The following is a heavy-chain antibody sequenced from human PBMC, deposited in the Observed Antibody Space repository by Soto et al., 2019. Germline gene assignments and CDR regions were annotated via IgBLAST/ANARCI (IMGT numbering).Heavy chain of an antibody. D-gene: IGHD2-8*01. V-gene: IGHV3-48*01. CDR3: ARGREVLLEFDLDF. J-gene: IGHJ4*02. CDR2: ISSSGHII. CDR1: GFTFSAHG. Sequence: GGSLRLSCAASGFTFSAHGINWVRQAPGKGLEWVAFISSSGHIIYYADSVKGRFTISRDNAKDSLFLQMNSLRPEDTAVYYCARGREVLLEFDLDFWGQGTLVTVSS.